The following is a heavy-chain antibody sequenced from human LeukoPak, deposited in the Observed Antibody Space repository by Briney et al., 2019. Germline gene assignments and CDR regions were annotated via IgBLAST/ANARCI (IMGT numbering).Heavy chain of an antibody. J-gene: IGHJ6*02. Sequence: GASVKVSCKASGYTFTSYAMHWVRQAPGQRLEWMGWINAGNGNTKYSQKFQGRVTITRDTSASTAYMELSSLRSEDTAVYYCARDMVRGSSGPVYHYYGMDVWGQGTTVTVSS. CDR3: ARDMVRGSSGPVYHYYGMDV. D-gene: IGHD6-19*01. CDR1: GYTFTSYA. V-gene: IGHV1-3*01. CDR2: INAGNGNT.